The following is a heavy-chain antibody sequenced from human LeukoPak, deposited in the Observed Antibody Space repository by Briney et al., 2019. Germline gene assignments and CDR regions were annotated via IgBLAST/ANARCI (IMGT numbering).Heavy chain of an antibody. CDR1: GYTFTGYY. D-gene: IGHD3-22*01. Sequence: ASVKVSCKASGYTFTGYYMHWVRQAPGQGLEWMGWINPNSGGTNYAQKFQGRVTMTRDTSISTAYMELGRLRSDDTAVYYCARERYYDSSGYSFDYWGQGTLVTVSS. V-gene: IGHV1-2*02. J-gene: IGHJ4*02. CDR3: ARERYYDSSGYSFDY. CDR2: INPNSGGT.